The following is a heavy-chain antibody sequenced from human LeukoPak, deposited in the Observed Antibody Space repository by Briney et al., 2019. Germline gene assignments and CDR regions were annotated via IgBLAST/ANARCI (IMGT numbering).Heavy chain of an antibody. CDR1: GFTFSSYT. D-gene: IGHD6-25*01. J-gene: IGHJ3*02. V-gene: IGHV3-30-3*01. CDR3: ARDRAAALSAFDI. CDR2: ISYDGSNK. Sequence: GGSLRLSCAASGFTFSSYTMNRVRQAPGKGLEWVAVISYDGSNKYYADSVKGRFTISRDNSKNTLYLQMNSLRAEDTAVYYCARDRAAALSAFDIWGRGTMVTVSS.